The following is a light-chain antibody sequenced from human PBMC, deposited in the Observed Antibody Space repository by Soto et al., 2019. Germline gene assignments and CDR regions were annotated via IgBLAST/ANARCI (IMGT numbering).Light chain of an antibody. Sequence: DIQLTQSPSSLSASVGDRVTISCRARHSVIGYLNWYQHKPGKAPNLLIYGASSLQSGVPSRFSGRGSGTKFTLTISSLQPEDFATYFCQQSYSTPSSFGQGTKVEIK. CDR2: GAS. J-gene: IGKJ2*03. V-gene: IGKV1-39*01. CDR1: HSVIGY. CDR3: QQSYSTPSS.